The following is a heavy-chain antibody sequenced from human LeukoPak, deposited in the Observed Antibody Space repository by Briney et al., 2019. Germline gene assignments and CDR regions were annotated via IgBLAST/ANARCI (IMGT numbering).Heavy chain of an antibody. CDR1: GFAFDDYV. CDR3: AKDIRGDGYNSRFDY. V-gene: IGHV3-43*02. CDR2: ISGDGVST. D-gene: IGHD5-24*01. Sequence: GGSLRLSCAASGFAFDDYVMHWVRQAPGTGLEWVSLISGDGVSTYYADSVKGRFTISRDNSKNSLYLQMNSLRTEDTALYYCAKDIRGDGYNSRFDYWGQGTLVTVSP. J-gene: IGHJ4*02.